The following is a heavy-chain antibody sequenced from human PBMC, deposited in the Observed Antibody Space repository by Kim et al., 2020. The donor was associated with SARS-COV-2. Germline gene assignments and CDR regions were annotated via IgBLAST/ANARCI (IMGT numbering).Heavy chain of an antibody. CDR3: ARGIFGVVIIPYYYYYMVV. CDR2: ISYSGRT. J-gene: IGHJ6*03. D-gene: IGHD3-3*01. Sequence: SETLSLTCTVSGGSISSNDYYWDWIRPPPGKGLEWIGSISYSGRTYSNPSLKSRVTLSVDTSKNQIPLKLSSVPAAATGVYYCARGIFGVVIIPYYYYYMVVWGKGTTVTVSS. V-gene: IGHV4-39*06. CDR1: GGSISSNDYY.